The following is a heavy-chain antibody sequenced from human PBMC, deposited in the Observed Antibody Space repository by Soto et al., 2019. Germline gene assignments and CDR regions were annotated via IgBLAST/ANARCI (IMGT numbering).Heavy chain of an antibody. CDR1: GGSISSSNW. V-gene: IGHV4-4*02. D-gene: IGHD3-10*01. J-gene: IGHJ5*02. Sequence: QVQLQESGPGLVKPSETLSLTCAVSGGSISSSNWWSWVRQPPGKGLEWIGEIYHSGSTNYNPSLKSRVTISVDKSKNQFSLKLSSVPAADTAVYYCARAHLAHGSGRSWFDPWGQGTLVSVSS. CDR2: IYHSGST. CDR3: ARAHLAHGSGRSWFDP.